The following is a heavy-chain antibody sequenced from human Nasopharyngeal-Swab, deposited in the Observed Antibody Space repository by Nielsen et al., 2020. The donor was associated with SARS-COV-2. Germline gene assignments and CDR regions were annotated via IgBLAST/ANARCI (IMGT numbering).Heavy chain of an antibody. J-gene: IGHJ3*02. D-gene: IGHD3-9*01. Sequence: GESLKISCAASGFTFSSYWMSWVRQAPGKGLEWVANIKQDGSEKYYVDSVKGRFTISGDNAKNSLYLQMNSLRAEDTAVYYCASEPVRYFDPMGAFDIWGQGTMVTVSS. V-gene: IGHV3-7*03. CDR3: ASEPVRYFDPMGAFDI. CDR1: GFTFSSYW. CDR2: IKQDGSEK.